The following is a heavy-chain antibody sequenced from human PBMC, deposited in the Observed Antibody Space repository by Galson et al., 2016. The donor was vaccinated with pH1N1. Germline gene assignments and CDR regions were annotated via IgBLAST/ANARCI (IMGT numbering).Heavy chain of an antibody. CDR3: AHSVYDYIWGNYRGNYFDH. CDR1: GFPLTTSGVG. Sequence: PALVKPTQTLTLTCTFSGFPLTTSGVGVGWIRQPPGKALEWLALIYWDDDKRYSSSLKTRLTITKDTSTNQVVLTMTNMDPVDAATYYCAHSVYDYIWGNYRGNYFDHWGQGTLVTVSS. V-gene: IGHV2-5*02. D-gene: IGHD3-16*02. J-gene: IGHJ4*02. CDR2: IYWDDDK.